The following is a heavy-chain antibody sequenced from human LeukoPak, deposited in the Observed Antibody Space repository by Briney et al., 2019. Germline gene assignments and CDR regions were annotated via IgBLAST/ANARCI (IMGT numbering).Heavy chain of an antibody. D-gene: IGHD3-9*01. CDR1: GGSISSYY. V-gene: IGHV4-59*01. J-gene: IGHJ6*04. Sequence: SETLSLTXTVSGGSISSYYWSWIRQPPGKGLEWIGYIYYSGSTNYNPSLKSRVTISVDTSKNQFSLKLSSVTAADTAVYYCASKPVGYTISGVWGKGTTVTVSS. CDR2: IYYSGST. CDR3: ASKPVGYTISGV.